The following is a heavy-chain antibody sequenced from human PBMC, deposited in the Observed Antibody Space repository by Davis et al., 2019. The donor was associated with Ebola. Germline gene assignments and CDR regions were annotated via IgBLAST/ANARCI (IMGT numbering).Heavy chain of an antibody. V-gene: IGHV3-33*08. CDR2: IWYDGSNK. CDR3: ARGWLPNYFDY. CDR1: GFTFSSYG. Sequence: GESLKISCAASGFTFSSYGMHWVRQAPGKGLEWVAVIWYDGSNKYYADSVKGRFTISRDNSKITLYLQMNSLRAEDTAVYYCARGWLPNYFDYWGQGTLVTVSS. J-gene: IGHJ4*02. D-gene: IGHD5-12*01.